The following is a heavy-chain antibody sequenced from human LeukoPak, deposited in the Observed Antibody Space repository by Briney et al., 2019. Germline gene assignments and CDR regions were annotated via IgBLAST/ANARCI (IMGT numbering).Heavy chain of an antibody. V-gene: IGHV1-24*01. CDR2: FDVIDSET. CDR3: AAGRPYSLLDY. Sequence: ASVKVSCTVSGSSLSELSLYWVRQAPRKGLEWMGGFDVIDSETFYAQKFQGRVTMTEDSSTDTAYMELRSLTSDDTALYYCAAGRPYSLLDYWGQGPLVTVSS. J-gene: IGHJ4*02. CDR1: GSSLSELS. D-gene: IGHD5-18*01.